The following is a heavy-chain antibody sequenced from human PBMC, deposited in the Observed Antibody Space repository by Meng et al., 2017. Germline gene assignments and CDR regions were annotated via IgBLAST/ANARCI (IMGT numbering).Heavy chain of an antibody. Sequence: GESLKISCAASGFTFSRYAMHWVRQAPGKGLEWVALISYDGSDKYYADSVEGRFTISRDNSKNTLYLQMNSLRAEDIAAYYCARDSSPQAIFGVGVLDVWGQGTTVTVSS. J-gene: IGHJ6*02. V-gene: IGHV3-30*01. CDR2: ISYDGSDK. CDR1: GFTFSRYA. CDR3: ARDSSPQAIFGVGVLDV. D-gene: IGHD3-3*02.